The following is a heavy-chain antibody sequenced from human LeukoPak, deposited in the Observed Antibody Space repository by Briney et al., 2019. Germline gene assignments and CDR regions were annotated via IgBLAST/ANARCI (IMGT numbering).Heavy chain of an antibody. CDR3: ARGGSSWPPLMDV. V-gene: IGHV1-46*01. CDR2: INPSGGST. D-gene: IGHD6-13*01. CDR1: GYTFTSYY. Sequence: ASVKVSCKASGYTFTSYYMRWVRQAPGQGLEWMGIINPSGGSTSYAQKFQGRVTMTRDTSTSTVYMELNSLRSEDTAVYYCARGGSSWPPLMDVWGKGTTVTVSS. J-gene: IGHJ6*03.